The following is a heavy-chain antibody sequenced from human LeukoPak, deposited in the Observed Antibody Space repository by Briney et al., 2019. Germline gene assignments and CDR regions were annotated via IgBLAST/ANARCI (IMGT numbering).Heavy chain of an antibody. V-gene: IGHV3-7*01. CDR2: IKQDGSEK. Sequence: PGGSLRLSCAASGFTFRSYWMSWVRQAPGKGLEWVANIKQDGSEKYYVDSVKGRFTISRDNARNSLYLQMNSLRAEDTAVYFCTREGITAGADYWGQGTLLTVSS. CDR1: GFTFRSYW. J-gene: IGHJ4*02. D-gene: IGHD6-13*01. CDR3: TREGITAGADY.